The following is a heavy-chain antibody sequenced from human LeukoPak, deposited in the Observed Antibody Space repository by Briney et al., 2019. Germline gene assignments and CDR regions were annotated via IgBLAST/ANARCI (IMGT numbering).Heavy chain of an antibody. J-gene: IGHJ4*02. CDR2: IYSGGST. CDR3: ARDYPPD. Sequence: GGSLRLSCAASGFTFSSYAMSWVRQAPGKGLEWVSVIYSGGSTYYADSVKGRFTISRDNAENTLFLQMNSLYAEDTAVYYCARDYPPDCGQGTLVTVSA. CDR1: GFTFSSYA. V-gene: IGHV3-66*01.